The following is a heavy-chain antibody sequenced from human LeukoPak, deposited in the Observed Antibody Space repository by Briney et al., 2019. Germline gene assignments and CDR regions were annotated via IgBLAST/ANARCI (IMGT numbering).Heavy chain of an antibody. CDR3: AKAMVAHLTTTGSYFDY. D-gene: IGHD3-22*01. CDR2: ISWNSGTI. CDR1: GFTFSSYA. J-gene: IGHJ4*02. V-gene: IGHV3-9*01. Sequence: GGSLRLSCAASGFTFSSYAMSWVRQAPGKGLEWVSGISWNSGTIRYADSVKGRFTISRDNANNSLDLQMNSLTSEDTALYYCAKAMVAHLTTTGSYFDYWGQGIQVTVSP.